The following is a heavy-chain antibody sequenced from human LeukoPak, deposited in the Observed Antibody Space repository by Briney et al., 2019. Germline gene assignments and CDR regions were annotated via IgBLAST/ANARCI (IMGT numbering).Heavy chain of an antibody. CDR3: AKDVGKWESLHFFDY. Sequence: GSLRLSCLTSGFTLSTNAMSWVRQAPGKGLEWISGISGSGASTYYADSVKGRFTISRDDSRNTLYLQMNSLRGDDTAVYYCAKDVGKWESLHFFDYWGQGTLVTVSS. CDR2: ISGSGAST. D-gene: IGHD1-26*01. CDR1: GFTLSTNA. V-gene: IGHV3-23*01. J-gene: IGHJ4*02.